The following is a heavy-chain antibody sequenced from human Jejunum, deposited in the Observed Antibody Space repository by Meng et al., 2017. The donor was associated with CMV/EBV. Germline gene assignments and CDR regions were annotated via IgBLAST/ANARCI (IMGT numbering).Heavy chain of an antibody. CDR1: GSTFSRYW. Sequence: EVQLVESGVGLVQPGGSLRLSCVDSGSTFSRYWMHWVRQAPGKGLVWVSHISTAGDSTTYADSVKGRFTISRDNAKNTLYLQMNSLRVDDTTVYYCARGARWGAGFDYWGQGTLVTVSS. J-gene: IGHJ4*02. CDR2: ISTAGDST. CDR3: ARGARWGAGFDY. V-gene: IGHV3-74*03. D-gene: IGHD4-23*01.